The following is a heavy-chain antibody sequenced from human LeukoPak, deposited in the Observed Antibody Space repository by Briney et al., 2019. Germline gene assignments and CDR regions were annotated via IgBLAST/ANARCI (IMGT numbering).Heavy chain of an antibody. D-gene: IGHD5-24*01. J-gene: IGHJ4*02. CDR1: GGSFSGYY. CDR3: ARWGDGYNALDDY. CDR2: INHSGST. V-gene: IGHV4-34*01. Sequence: KPSETLSLTCAVYGGSFSGYYWSWIRQPPGKGLEWIGEINHSGSTNYNPSLKSRVTISVDTSKNQFSLKLSSVTAADTAVYYCARWGDGYNALDDYWGQGTLVTVSS.